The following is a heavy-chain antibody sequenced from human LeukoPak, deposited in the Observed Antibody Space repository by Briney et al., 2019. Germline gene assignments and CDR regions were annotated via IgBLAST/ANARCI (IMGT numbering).Heavy chain of an antibody. D-gene: IGHD3-10*01. J-gene: IGHJ4*02. V-gene: IGHV3-48*01. CDR3: ARDDRYYGSGSYYIPNHQVDY. Sequence: GGSLRLSCAASGFTFSSYNMNWVRQAPGKGLEWVSYISSSSRTIYYADSVKGRFTISRDNAKNSLYLQMNSLRAEDTAVYYCARDDRYYGSGSYYIPNHQVDYWGQGTLVTVSS. CDR1: GFTFSSYN. CDR2: ISSSSRTI.